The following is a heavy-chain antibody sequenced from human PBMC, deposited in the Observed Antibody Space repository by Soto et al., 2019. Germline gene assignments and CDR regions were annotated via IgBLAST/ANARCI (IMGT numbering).Heavy chain of an antibody. V-gene: IGHV2-70*11. D-gene: IGHD3-3*01. Sequence: SGPTLVNPTQTLTLTCTFSGFSLSTSRMCVSWIRQPPGKALEWLARIDWDDAKYFNTSLKTRLTVSKDTSKNQVVLTMTNMDPVDTATYYCARMIFGRSGEYYFDYWGQGILVTVSS. CDR2: IDWDDAK. CDR1: GFSLSTSRMC. CDR3: ARMIFGRSGEYYFDY. J-gene: IGHJ4*02.